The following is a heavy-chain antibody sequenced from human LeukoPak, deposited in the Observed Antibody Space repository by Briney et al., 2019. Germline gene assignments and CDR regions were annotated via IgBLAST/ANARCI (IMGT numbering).Heavy chain of an antibody. Sequence: GGSLRLSCAASGFTFSSYSMNWVRQAPGKGLEWVSSISSSSSYIYYADSVKGRFTISRDNAKNSLYLQMNSLRAEDTAVYYCAREYYCSSTSCLASFDYWGQGTLVTVSS. CDR3: AREYYCSSTSCLASFDY. CDR2: ISSSSSYI. D-gene: IGHD2-2*01. CDR1: GFTFSSYS. V-gene: IGHV3-21*01. J-gene: IGHJ4*02.